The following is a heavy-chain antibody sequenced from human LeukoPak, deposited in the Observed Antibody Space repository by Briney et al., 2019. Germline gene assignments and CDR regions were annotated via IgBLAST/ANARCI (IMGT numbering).Heavy chain of an antibody. Sequence: ASVKVSCKASGYTFTDYYMHWVRQAPGQGLEWMGWINPNSGDTNYAQKFQGRVTMTRDTSNSTAYMELSRLRSDDTAVYYCARRWVAAAAICFDYWGQGTLVTVSS. V-gene: IGHV1-2*02. CDR3: ARRWVAAAAICFDY. CDR2: INPNSGDT. D-gene: IGHD6-13*01. CDR1: GYTFTDYY. J-gene: IGHJ4*02.